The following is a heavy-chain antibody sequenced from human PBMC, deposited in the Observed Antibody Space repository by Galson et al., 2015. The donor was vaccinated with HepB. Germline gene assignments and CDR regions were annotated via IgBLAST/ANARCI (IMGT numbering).Heavy chain of an antibody. Sequence: SLTCSVSGDSVSSGGYYWSWIRQPPGKTLEWIGYIYYTGNTNYSPSLKSRVTISVDTSKNQFSLKLTSVTAADTAVYYCARSIYPRSLNFDYRGQGTLVTVSS. J-gene: IGHJ4*02. V-gene: IGHV4-61*08. CDR1: GDSVSSGGYY. D-gene: IGHD2-2*02. CDR2: IYYTGNT. CDR3: ARSIYPRSLNFDY.